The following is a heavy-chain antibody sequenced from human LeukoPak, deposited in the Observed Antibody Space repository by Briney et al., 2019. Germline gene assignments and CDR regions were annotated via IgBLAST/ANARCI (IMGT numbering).Heavy chain of an antibody. CDR3: AKDRVTYYDFWSGYQPRYNWFDP. CDR1: GFTFSSYA. V-gene: IGHV3-23*01. Sequence: GGSLRLSCAASGFTFSSYAMSWVRQAPGKGLEWVSAISGSGGSTYYADSVKGRFTIPRDNSKNTLYLQMNSLRAEDTAVYYCAKDRVTYYDFWSGYQPRYNWFDPWGQGTLVTVSS. CDR2: ISGSGGST. D-gene: IGHD3-3*01. J-gene: IGHJ5*02.